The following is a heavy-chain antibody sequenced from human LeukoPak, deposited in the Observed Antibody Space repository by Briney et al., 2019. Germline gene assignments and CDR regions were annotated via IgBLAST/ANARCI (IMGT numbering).Heavy chain of an antibody. Sequence: PSETLSLTCTVSGGSISSYYWSWIRQPPGKGLEWIGYIYYSGSTNYNPSLKSRVTISVDTSKNQFSLKLSSVTAADTAVYYCARVGGDYDFWSGCYVVDWFDPWGQGTLVTVSS. V-gene: IGHV4-59*01. J-gene: IGHJ5*02. D-gene: IGHD3-3*01. CDR1: GGSISSYY. CDR2: IYYSGST. CDR3: ARVGGDYDFWSGCYVVDWFDP.